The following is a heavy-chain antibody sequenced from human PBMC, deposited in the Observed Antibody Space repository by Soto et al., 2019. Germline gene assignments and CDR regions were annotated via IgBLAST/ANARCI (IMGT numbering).Heavy chain of an antibody. J-gene: IGHJ4*02. D-gene: IGHD3-22*01. CDR1: GFSLSTTGVG. V-gene: IGHV2-5*02. Sequence: QITLKESGPTLVKPTQTLTLTCTCSGFSLSTTGVGVGWIRQPPGKALEWLALIYWDDDKRYSPSLKNRLTITKDTSKNRVLLRITNMDPVDTATYYCAHFPRYDSRHVFEYWGQGTLVTVSS. CDR3: AHFPRYDSRHVFEY. CDR2: IYWDDDK.